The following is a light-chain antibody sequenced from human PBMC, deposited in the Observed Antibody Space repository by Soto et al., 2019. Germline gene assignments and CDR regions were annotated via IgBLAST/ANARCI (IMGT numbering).Light chain of an antibody. Sequence: QSVLTQPPSVSAAPTQRVTISCSGSSSNVGNNAVSWYQQLPGKSPKLLIYYDDLKPSGVSDRFSGSKSGTSASLAIAGLQSEDEADYYCSAWDDSLNGRVFGGGTKVTVL. V-gene: IGLV1-36*01. CDR3: SAWDDSLNGRV. CDR2: YDD. J-gene: IGLJ3*02. CDR1: SSNVGNNA.